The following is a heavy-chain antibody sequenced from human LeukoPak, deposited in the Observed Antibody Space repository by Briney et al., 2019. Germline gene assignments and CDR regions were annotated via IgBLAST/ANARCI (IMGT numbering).Heavy chain of an antibody. CDR1: GFTLDDYA. CDR3: RSGGAAPGAFDN. CDR2: ISWNSGSI. V-gene: IGHV3-9*01. Sequence: GGSLRLSCAASGFTLDDYAMHWVRQAPGKGLEWVSGISWNSGSIGYADSVKGRFTISRDNAKNSLYLQLNSLRVEDTAVYYCRSGGAAPGAFDNWGQGTLVTVSP. D-gene: IGHD4/OR15-4a*01. J-gene: IGHJ4*02.